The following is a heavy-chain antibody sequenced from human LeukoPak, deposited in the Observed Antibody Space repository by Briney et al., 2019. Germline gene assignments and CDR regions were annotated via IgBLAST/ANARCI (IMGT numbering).Heavy chain of an antibody. CDR3: ARGPLPTTRAFDI. J-gene: IGHJ3*02. V-gene: IGHV3-23*01. CDR1: GFTFSSYA. D-gene: IGHD1-1*01. CDR2: ISGSGGST. Sequence: QAGGSLRLSGAASGFTFSSYAMSWVRQAPGKGLEWVSAISGSGGSTYYANSVRGRFTISRDNSKNTLYLQMNSLRAEDTAVYYCARGPLPTTRAFDIWGQGTLVTVSS.